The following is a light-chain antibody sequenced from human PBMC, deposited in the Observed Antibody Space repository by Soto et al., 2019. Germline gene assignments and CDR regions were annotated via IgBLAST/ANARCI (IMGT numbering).Light chain of an antibody. V-gene: IGKV3-20*01. J-gene: IGKJ5*01. CDR2: GAS. Sequence: IVLTQSPGTLPLSPGERVTLSCRASQSVTTRLAWYQHKPGQAPTLLMSGASNRASGVPVRFSGSGSGTDFTLTITRLEPEDFALSYCQQYGGSPITFGLGTRLEIK. CDR3: QQYGGSPIT. CDR1: QSVTTR.